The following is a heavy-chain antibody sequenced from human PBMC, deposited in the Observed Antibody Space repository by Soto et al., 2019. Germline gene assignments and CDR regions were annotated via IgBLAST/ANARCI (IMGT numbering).Heavy chain of an antibody. D-gene: IGHD1-7*01. Sequence: ETLSLTCTVSGGSISGYYWSWIRQPAVEGLEWILYIYYSGSTNYNPSLKSRVTISVDTSKNQFSLKLSSVTAADTAVYYCARVVKRWNYNAMYYFDYWGQGTLVTVSS. J-gene: IGHJ4*02. CDR3: ARVVKRWNYNAMYYFDY. CDR1: GGSISGYY. V-gene: IGHV4-59*01. CDR2: IYYSGST.